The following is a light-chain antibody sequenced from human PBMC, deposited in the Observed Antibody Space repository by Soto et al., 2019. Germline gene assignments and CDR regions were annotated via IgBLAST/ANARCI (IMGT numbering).Light chain of an antibody. V-gene: IGKV3-20*01. CDR2: GAS. Sequence: EIVLTQSPGTLSLSPGERATLSCRASQSVSSSYLAWYQQKPGQAPRLLIYGASSRATGIPDRFSGSGSGTDFTLTISRLEPEDFAVYYCQQYGSSPMHTFGQGTNVDIK. J-gene: IGKJ2*01. CDR3: QQYGSSPMHT. CDR1: QSVSSSY.